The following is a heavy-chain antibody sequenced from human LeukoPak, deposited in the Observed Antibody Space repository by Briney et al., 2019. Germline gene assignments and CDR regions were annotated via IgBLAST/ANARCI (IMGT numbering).Heavy chain of an antibody. D-gene: IGHD3-9*01. Sequence: GASVKVSCKASGYTFTSYGISWVRQAPGQGLEWMGWISAYNGNTNYAQKLQGRVTMTTDTSTSTAYMELRSLRSDDTAVYYCARDPPYDILTGYSTPFDYWGQGTPVTVSS. CDR3: ARDPPYDILTGYSTPFDY. CDR2: ISAYNGNT. J-gene: IGHJ4*02. CDR1: GYTFTSYG. V-gene: IGHV1-18*01.